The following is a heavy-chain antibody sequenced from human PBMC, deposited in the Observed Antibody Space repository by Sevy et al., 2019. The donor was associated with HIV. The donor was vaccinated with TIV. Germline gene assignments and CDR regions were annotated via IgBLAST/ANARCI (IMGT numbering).Heavy chain of an antibody. J-gene: IGHJ4*02. V-gene: IGHV3-7*01. Sequence: GGSLRLSCTASGFTFGDYWMNWVRQAPGKGLEWVGNIKEDGSETYYVDSVKGRFTISRDNAKNSLYLQMNSQRAEDTAVYYCAKGVDSWGQGTLVTVSS. CDR2: IKEDGSET. CDR3: AKGVDS. CDR1: GFTFGDYW. D-gene: IGHD6-13*01.